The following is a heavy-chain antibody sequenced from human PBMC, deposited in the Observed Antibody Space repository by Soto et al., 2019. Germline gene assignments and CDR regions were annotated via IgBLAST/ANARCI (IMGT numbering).Heavy chain of an antibody. CDR1: GGTFSSYA. CDR2: IIPIFGTA. D-gene: IGHD3-22*01. V-gene: IGHV1-69*13. CDR3: ARDLERIVVVPTGYGMDV. Sequence: ASVKVSCKASGGTFSSYAISWVRQAPGQGLEWMGGIIPIFGTANYAQKFQGRVTITADESTSTAYMELSSLRSEDMAVYYCARDLERIVVVPTGYGMDVWGQGTTVTVSS. J-gene: IGHJ6*02.